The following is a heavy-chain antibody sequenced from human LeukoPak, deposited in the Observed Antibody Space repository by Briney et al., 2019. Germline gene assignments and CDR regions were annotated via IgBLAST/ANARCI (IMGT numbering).Heavy chain of an antibody. CDR1: GFTFGGHA. Sequence: GGSLRLSCAASGFTFGGHALNWVRQAPGKGLEWVSYISSSGSAIYYADSVKGRFTISRDNAKNSLYLQMNSLRAEDTAVYYCARVGRNYFDYWGQGTLVTVSS. V-gene: IGHV3-11*04. CDR3: ARVGRNYFDY. D-gene: IGHD3-10*01. CDR2: ISSSGSAI. J-gene: IGHJ4*02.